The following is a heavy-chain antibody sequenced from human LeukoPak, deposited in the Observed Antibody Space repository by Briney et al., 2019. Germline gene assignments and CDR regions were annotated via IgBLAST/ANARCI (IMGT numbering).Heavy chain of an antibody. D-gene: IGHD3-22*01. J-gene: IGHJ4*02. CDR2: INHSGST. Sequence: SETLSLTCAVYGGSFSGYYWSWIRQPPGKGLEWIGEINHSGSTNYNPSLKSRVTISVDTSKNQFSLKLSSVTAADTALYYCAVPDYDTSGYHNDFWGQGTLVTVSS. CDR1: GGSFSGYY. V-gene: IGHV4-34*01. CDR3: AVPDYDTSGYHNDF.